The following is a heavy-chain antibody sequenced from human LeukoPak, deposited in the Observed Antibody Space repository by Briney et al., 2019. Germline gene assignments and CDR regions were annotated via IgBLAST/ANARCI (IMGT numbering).Heavy chain of an antibody. D-gene: IGHD5-18*01. CDR1: GGSISSYY. CDR3: ASGYSYGPRTYYFDY. J-gene: IGHJ4*02. Sequence: SETLSLTCTVSGGSISSYYWSWIRQPAGKGLEWIGRIYTSGSTNYNPSLKSRVTMSVDTSKNQFSLKLSSVTAADTAVYYCASGYSYGPRTYYFDYWGQGTLVTVSS. CDR2: IYTSGST. V-gene: IGHV4-4*07.